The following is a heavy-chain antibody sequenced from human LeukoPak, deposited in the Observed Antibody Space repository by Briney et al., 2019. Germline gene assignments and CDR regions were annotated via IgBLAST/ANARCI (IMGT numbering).Heavy chain of an antibody. CDR1: GYTFTSYG. CDR3: ARDPEVGATVVDY. CDR2: ISAYKGNT. D-gene: IGHD1-26*01. V-gene: IGHV1-18*01. J-gene: IGHJ4*02. Sequence: ASVKVSCKASGYTFTSYGISWVRQAPGQGLEWMGWISAYKGNTNYAQKLQGRVTMTTDTSASIVYMELRSLRSDDTAVYYCARDPEVGATVVDYWGQGTLVTVSS.